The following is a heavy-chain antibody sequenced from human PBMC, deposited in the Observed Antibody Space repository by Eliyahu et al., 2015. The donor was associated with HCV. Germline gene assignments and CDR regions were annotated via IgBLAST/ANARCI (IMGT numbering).Heavy chain of an antibody. V-gene: IGHV3-23*01. Sequence: EVQLLEXGGGLVQPGXSLRLSCAASGFTFNTYTMTWVRQAPGXGLEWVSTISGSGDITYYADSVKGRFTISRDNPKNTLFLQVNSLRAEDTAVYYCAKVRLTDYIRYDMDVWGQGTTVTVSS. CDR3: AKVRLTDYIRYDMDV. CDR1: GFTFNTYT. D-gene: IGHD4-11*01. CDR2: ISGSGDIT. J-gene: IGHJ6*02.